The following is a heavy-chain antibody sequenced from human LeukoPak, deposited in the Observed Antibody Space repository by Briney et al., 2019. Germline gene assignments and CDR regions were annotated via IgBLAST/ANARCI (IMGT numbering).Heavy chain of an antibody. CDR2: IKSKTDGGTT. CDR1: GFTFSNAW. CDR3: TTVPDGDRRWFDP. V-gene: IGHV3-15*01. Sequence: GGSLRLSCAASGFTFSNAWMSWVRQAPGKGLELVSRIKSKTDGGTTDYAAPVKGIFTISRDDSKNTLYLEMNSLKTEYTGVHYGTTVPDGDRRWFDPWGQGTLVTVSS. J-gene: IGHJ5*01. D-gene: IGHD4-17*01.